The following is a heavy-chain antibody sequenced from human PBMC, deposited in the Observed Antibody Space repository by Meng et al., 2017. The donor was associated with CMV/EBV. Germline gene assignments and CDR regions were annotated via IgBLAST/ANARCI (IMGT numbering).Heavy chain of an antibody. CDR1: GYTFTSYD. V-gene: IGHV1-8*03. J-gene: IGHJ4*02. CDR2: MNPNSGNT. CDR3: ARALGAYYFDY. Sequence: ASVKVSCKASGYTFTSYDVNWVRQATGQGLEWMGWMNPNSGNTGYAQKFQGRVTITRNTSISTAYMELSSLRSEDTAVYYCARALGAYYFDYWGQGTLVTVSS.